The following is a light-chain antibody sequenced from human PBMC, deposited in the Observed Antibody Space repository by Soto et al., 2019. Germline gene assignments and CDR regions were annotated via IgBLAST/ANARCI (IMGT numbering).Light chain of an antibody. CDR3: QQYGSSPLT. CDR2: GAS. V-gene: IGKV3-20*01. Sequence: EIVLTQSPGTLSLSPGERDTLSCRASQCVSGSYLAWYQQKPGQAPRLLIYGASSRATGIPDRFSGSGSGTDFTLTISRLEPEDFAVYYCQQYGSSPLTFGGGTKVDIK. J-gene: IGKJ4*01. CDR1: QCVSGSY.